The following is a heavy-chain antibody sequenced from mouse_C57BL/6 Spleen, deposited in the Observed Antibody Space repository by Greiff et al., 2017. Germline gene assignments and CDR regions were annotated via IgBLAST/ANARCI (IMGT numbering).Heavy chain of an antibody. J-gene: IGHJ1*03. CDR2: IWSGGST. V-gene: IGHV2-2*01. CDR1: GFSLTSYG. CDR3: ARTYGSSLYWYFDV. D-gene: IGHD1-1*01. Sequence: VKLMESGPGLVQPSQSLSITCTVSGFSLTSYGVHWVRQSPGKGLEWLGVIWSGGSTDYNAAFISRLSISKDNSKSQVFFKMNSLQADDTAIYYCARTYGSSLYWYFDVGGTGTTVTVSS.